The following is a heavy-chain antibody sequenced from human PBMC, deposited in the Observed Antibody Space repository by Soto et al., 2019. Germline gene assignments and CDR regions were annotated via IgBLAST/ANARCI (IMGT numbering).Heavy chain of an antibody. CDR2: IYHSGST. J-gene: IGHJ4*03. CDR1: GGSISSGGYS. CDR3: ARVDCSSTSCYNPSFDY. Sequence: SETLSLTCAVSGGSISSGGYSWSWIRQPPGKGLEWIGYIYHSGSTYYNPSLKSRVTISVDRSKNQFSLKLSSVTAADTAVYYCARVDCSSTSCYNPSFDYWGQGTTVTVSS. D-gene: IGHD2-2*02. V-gene: IGHV4-30-2*01.